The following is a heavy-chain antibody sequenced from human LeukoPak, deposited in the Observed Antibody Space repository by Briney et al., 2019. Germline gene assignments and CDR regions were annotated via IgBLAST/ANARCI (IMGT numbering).Heavy chain of an antibody. D-gene: IGHD3-3*01. J-gene: IGHJ6*03. CDR1: GYTFTSYA. CDR3: ARNSHYDFWSGYYFSYYYYMDV. Sequence: ASVKVSCKASGYTFTSYAMNWVRQAPGQGLERMGWINTNTGNPTYAQGFTGRFVFSLDTSVSTAYLQISSLKAEDTAVYYCARNSHYDFWSGYYFSYYYYMDVWGKGTTVTVSS. CDR2: INTNTGNP. V-gene: IGHV7-4-1*02.